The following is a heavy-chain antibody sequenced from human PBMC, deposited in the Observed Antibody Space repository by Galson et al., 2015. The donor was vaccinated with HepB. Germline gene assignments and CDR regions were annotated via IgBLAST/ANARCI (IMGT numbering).Heavy chain of an antibody. D-gene: IGHD7-27*01. CDR3: AQLGTGY. V-gene: IGHV3-53*01. CDR2: IYGGAKT. J-gene: IGHJ4*02. Sequence: SLRLSCAASGFTVSSNYVNWVRQTPGKGLEWVSVIYGGAKTYYADSVKGRFTISRDDSKNTLYLQMNSLRAEDTAVYYCAQLGTGYWGQGTLVIVSS. CDR1: GFTVSSNY.